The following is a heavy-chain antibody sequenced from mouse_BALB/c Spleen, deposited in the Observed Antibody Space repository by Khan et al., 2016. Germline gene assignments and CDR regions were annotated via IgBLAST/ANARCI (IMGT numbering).Heavy chain of an antibody. CDR3: ARVTGVLDY. Sequence: QVQLQQPGAELVRPGSSVKISCKASDYAFSSFWMNWVKQRPGQGLEWIGQIYPGDGDTNYNGKFKGKATVTADTSSSTAYMQLSSLTSEDSAVYFCARVTGVLDYWGQGTTLTVSS. D-gene: IGHD2-12*01. V-gene: IGHV1-80*01. CDR2: IYPGDGDT. CDR1: DYAFSSFW. J-gene: IGHJ2*01.